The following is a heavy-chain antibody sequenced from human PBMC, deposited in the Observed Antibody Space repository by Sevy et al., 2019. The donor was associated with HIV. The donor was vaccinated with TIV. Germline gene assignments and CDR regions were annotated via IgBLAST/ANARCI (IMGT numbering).Heavy chain of an antibody. CDR1: GDSVSSNRAV. D-gene: IGHD2-15*01. V-gene: IGHV6-1*01. Sequence: SQTLSLTCVISGDSVSSNRAVWNWIRQSPSRGLEWLGRTYYRSKWYTDYAVSVKSRITINPDTSKNQVSLQLNSVTPEDTAVYYCTRGAHSLDYWGQGTLFTVSS. CDR2: TYYRSKWYT. J-gene: IGHJ4*02. CDR3: TRGAHSLDY.